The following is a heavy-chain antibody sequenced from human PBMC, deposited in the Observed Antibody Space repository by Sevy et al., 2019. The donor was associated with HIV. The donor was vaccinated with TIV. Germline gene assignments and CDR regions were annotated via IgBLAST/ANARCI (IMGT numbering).Heavy chain of an antibody. Sequence: GGSLRLSCAASGFTFSDHYMEWVRQAPGKGLEWVGRIRNKADSYTTEYAESVKGRFTISRDESKNSLYLLMNSLKTVDTAVYYCATHAGIAAAGRVFDYWGQGALVTVSA. CDR2: IRNKADSYTT. D-gene: IGHD6-13*01. V-gene: IGHV3-72*01. CDR3: ATHAGIAAAGRVFDY. CDR1: GFTFSDHY. J-gene: IGHJ4*02.